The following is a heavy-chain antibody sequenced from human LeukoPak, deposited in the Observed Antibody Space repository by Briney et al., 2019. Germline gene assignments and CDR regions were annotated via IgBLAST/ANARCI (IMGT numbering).Heavy chain of an antibody. CDR3: AREDYGGNSADY. D-gene: IGHD4-23*01. J-gene: IGHJ4*02. CDR2: ISSSSSYI. Sequence: GGSLRLSCAASGFTFSSYSMNWVRQAPGKGLEWVSSISSSSSYIYYADSVKGRFTISRDNAKNSLYLQMNSLRAEDTAVYYCAREDYGGNSADYRGQGTLVTVSS. CDR1: GFTFSSYS. V-gene: IGHV3-21*01.